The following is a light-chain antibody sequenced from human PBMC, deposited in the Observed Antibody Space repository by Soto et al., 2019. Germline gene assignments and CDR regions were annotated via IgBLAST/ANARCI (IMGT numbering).Light chain of an antibody. CDR2: ATS. CDR1: QSVGSSY. CDR3: QQYQT. J-gene: IGKJ3*01. Sequence: EIVLTQSPGTLSLSPGERATLSCRASQSVGSSYLAWYQQKPGQAPRLLIYATSSRATGIPDRFSGSGSGTDLTLTISRLEPEDFAVYYCQQYQTFGPGTKVDI. V-gene: IGKV3-20*01.